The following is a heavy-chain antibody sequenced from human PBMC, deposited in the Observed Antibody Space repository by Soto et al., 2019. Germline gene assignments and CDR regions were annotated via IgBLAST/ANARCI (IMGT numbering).Heavy chain of an antibody. V-gene: IGHV4-31*03. CDR3: ARDNIVLVPAAINGANWFDP. J-gene: IGHJ5*02. Sequence: PSETLSLTCTVSGGSISSGGYYWSWIRQHPGKGLEWIGYIYYSGSTYYNPSLKSRVTISVDTSKNQFSLKLSSVTAADTAVYYCARDNIVLVPAAINGANWFDPWGQGTLVTVS. D-gene: IGHD2-2*01. CDR1: GGSISSGGYY. CDR2: IYYSGST.